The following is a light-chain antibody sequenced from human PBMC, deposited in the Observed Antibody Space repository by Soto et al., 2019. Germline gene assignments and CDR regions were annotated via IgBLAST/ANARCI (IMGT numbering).Light chain of an antibody. CDR1: SSDVGAYNY. V-gene: IGLV2-8*01. CDR2: EVS. J-gene: IGLJ1*01. Sequence: QSALTQPPSASGSPGQSVTISCTGTSSDVGAYNYVSWYQQHPGKGPKLMIYEVSKRPSGVPDRFSGSKSGKTASLTVSGLQAEDETDYYCSSYAGSNTYVFGTGTKLTVL. CDR3: SSYAGSNTYV.